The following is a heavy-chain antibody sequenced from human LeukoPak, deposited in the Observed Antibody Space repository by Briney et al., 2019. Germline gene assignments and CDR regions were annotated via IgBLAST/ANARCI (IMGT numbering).Heavy chain of an antibody. Sequence: ASVKVSCKASGYTFTGYYMHWVRQAPGQGLEWMGWINPNSGGTNYAQKFQGRVTMTRDTSISTAYLQWSSLKASDTAMHYCARLSSYGSKPFDYWGQGTLVTVSS. J-gene: IGHJ4*02. CDR2: INPNSGGT. D-gene: IGHD5-18*01. CDR3: ARLSSYGSKPFDY. V-gene: IGHV1-2*02. CDR1: GYTFTGYY.